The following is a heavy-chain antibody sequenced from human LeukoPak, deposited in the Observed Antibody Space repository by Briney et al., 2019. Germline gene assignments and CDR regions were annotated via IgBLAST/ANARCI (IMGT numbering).Heavy chain of an antibody. CDR2: ISGYNGKT. Sequence: ASVKVSCKTFGYTFTGYYIHWVRQAPGQGLEWMAWISGYNGKTNYAQKFQGRVTLTTDTPTNTAYMELSRLTSDDTAVYYCARASFWESPINWFAPWGQGTLVTVSS. CDR3: ARASFWESPINWFAP. J-gene: IGHJ5*02. D-gene: IGHD3-16*01. CDR1: GYTFTGYY. V-gene: IGHV1-18*04.